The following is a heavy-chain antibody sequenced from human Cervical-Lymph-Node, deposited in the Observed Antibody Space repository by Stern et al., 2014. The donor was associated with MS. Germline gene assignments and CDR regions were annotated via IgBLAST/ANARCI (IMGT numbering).Heavy chain of an antibody. CDR2: ISNSGDGT. CDR3: AKASRTSMFDY. D-gene: IGHD2/OR15-2a*01. V-gene: IGHV3-23*04. J-gene: IGHJ4*02. Sequence: EVQLVESGGGLVQPGGSLRLSCAASGFTFSNHAMNWVRQAPGKGLEWISTISNSGDGTYYADSVTGRFTISRDSSKDTVFLQMSNLRVEDTAVYYCAKASRTSMFDYWGQGTLVTVSS. CDR1: GFTFSNHA.